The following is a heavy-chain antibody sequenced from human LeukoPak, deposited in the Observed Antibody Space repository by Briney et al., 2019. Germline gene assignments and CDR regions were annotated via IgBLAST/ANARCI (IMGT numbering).Heavy chain of an antibody. CDR2: IYYSGTT. CDR1: GFTFSNYA. Sequence: GSLRLSCAASGFTFSNYAMSWVRRPPGKGLEWIGSIYYSGTTYYSPSLKRRVTISVDTSKNQFSLKLSSVTAADTAVYYCARGRGGYNYGYYWGQGTLVTVSS. D-gene: IGHD5-24*01. J-gene: IGHJ4*02. V-gene: IGHV4-38-2*01. CDR3: ARGRGGYNYGYY.